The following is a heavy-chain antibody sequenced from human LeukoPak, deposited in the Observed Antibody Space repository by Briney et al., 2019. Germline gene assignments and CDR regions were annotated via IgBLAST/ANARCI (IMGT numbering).Heavy chain of an antibody. J-gene: IGHJ4*02. Sequence: GGSLRLSCAASGFTFSNYALNWVRQAPGKGLEWVANIKQDGSVQYYVDSVKGRFTISRDNAKNSLYLQMNSLRAEDTAVYYCARKGLGDCWGQGTLVTVSS. CDR3: ARKGLGDC. CDR1: GFTFSNYA. V-gene: IGHV3-7*01. D-gene: IGHD3-22*01. CDR2: IKQDGSVQ.